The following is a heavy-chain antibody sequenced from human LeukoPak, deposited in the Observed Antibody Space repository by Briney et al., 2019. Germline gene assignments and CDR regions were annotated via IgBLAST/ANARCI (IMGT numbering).Heavy chain of an antibody. CDR2: INPNSGGT. CDR3: ARVEDSSGYYQPDY. D-gene: IGHD3-22*01. CDR1: GYTFTGYY. V-gene: IGHV1-2*02. J-gene: IGHJ4*02. Sequence: ASVKVSCKASGYTFTGYYMHWVRQAPGQGLEWMGWINPNSGGTNYAQKFQGRVTMTRDTSISTAYMELSRLRSDDTAVYYCARVEDSSGYYQPDYWGQGTLVTVSS.